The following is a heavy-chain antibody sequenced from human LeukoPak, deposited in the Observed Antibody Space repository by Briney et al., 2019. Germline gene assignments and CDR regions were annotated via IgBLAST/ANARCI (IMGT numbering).Heavy chain of an antibody. Sequence: ASVNVSCKASGYTLTVYYMHWVRQAPGQGLEWMGWINPNSGGTNYAQKFQGRVTMTRDTSISTAYMELSRLRSDDTAVYYCARDPSTIAARALNWFDPWGQGTLVTVSS. CDR2: INPNSGGT. V-gene: IGHV1-2*02. D-gene: IGHD6-6*01. CDR1: GYTLTVYY. J-gene: IGHJ5*02. CDR3: ARDPSTIAARALNWFDP.